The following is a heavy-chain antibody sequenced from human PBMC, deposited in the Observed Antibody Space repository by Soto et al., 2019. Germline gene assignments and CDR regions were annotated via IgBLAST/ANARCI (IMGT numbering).Heavy chain of an antibody. CDR1: GGSISSYY. Sequence: SETLSLTCTVSGGSISSYYWSWIRQPPGKGLEWIGYIYYSGSTNYNPSLKSRVTISVDTSKNQFSLKLSSVTAADTAVYYCARLYDILTGPNWFDPWGQGTLVTVS. CDR2: IYYSGST. D-gene: IGHD3-9*01. CDR3: ARLYDILTGPNWFDP. J-gene: IGHJ5*02. V-gene: IGHV4-59*08.